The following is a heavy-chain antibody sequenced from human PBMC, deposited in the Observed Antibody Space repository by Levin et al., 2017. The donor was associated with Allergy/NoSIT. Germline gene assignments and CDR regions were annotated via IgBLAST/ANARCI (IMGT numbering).Heavy chain of an antibody. CDR3: ARVYGDSSSSHYYYYYYYGMDV. V-gene: IGHV4-59*01. CDR1: GGSISSYY. CDR2: IYYSGST. J-gene: IGHJ6*02. D-gene: IGHD6-13*01. Sequence: SQTLSLPCTVSGGSISSYYWSWIRQPPGKGLEWIGYIYYSGSTNYNPSLKSRVTISVDTSKNQFSLKLSSVTAADTAVYYCARVYGDSSSSHYYYYYYYGMDVWGQGTTVTVSS.